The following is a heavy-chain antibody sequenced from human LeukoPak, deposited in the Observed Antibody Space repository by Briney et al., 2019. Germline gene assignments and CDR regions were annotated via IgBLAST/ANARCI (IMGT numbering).Heavy chain of an antibody. V-gene: IGHV3-7*01. J-gene: IGHJ4*02. D-gene: IGHD2-8*02. CDR2: MKEDGSEK. Sequence: PGGSLRLSCVASGFTFSRYWMTWVRQAPGKGLEWVANMKEDGSEKYYVDSVKGRFTISRDNAKNSLYLQMDSLRAEDTAVYYCAREYGWSFESWGQGTPVTVSS. CDR3: AREYGWSFES. CDR1: GFTFSRYW.